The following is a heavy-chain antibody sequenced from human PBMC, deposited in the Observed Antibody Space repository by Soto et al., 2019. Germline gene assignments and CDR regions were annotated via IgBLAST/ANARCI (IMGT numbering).Heavy chain of an antibody. CDR2: IDTAGDT. D-gene: IGHD3-3*01. V-gene: IGHV3-13*01. CDR1: GFTFITSD. J-gene: IGHJ3*01. Sequence: EVQLVESGGGLVQPGGSLRLSCAASGFTFITSDMHWVRQPTGQRPEWVSAIDTAGDTFYTDSVKGRFTISRDNAKNSLYLHMNSLTAGDTAMYFCERARTIWDDGLDLWGQGTMVTVSS. CDR3: ERARTIWDDGLDL.